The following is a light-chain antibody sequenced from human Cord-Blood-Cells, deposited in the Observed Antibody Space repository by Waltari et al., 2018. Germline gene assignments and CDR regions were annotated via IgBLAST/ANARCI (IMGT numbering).Light chain of an antibody. Sequence: QSALTQPASVSGSPGQSITISCTGTSSDVGGYNYVSWYQQHPGKDPKLMIYDVSKRPSGFSNPFPGSKSGKTASLTISGHQAEDEADYYYSSYTSISKYVFGTGTKVTDL. CDR3: SSYTSISKYV. CDR1: SSDVGGYNY. V-gene: IGLV2-14*01. CDR2: DVS. J-gene: IGLJ1*01.